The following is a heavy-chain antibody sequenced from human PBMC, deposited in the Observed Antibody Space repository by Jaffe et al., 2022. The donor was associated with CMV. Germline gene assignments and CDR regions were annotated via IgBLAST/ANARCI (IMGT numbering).Heavy chain of an antibody. CDR2: IYYSGST. Sequence: QVQLQESGPGLVKPSETLSLTCTVSGGSISSYYWSWIRQPPGKGLEWIGYIYYSGSTNYNPSLKSRVTISVDTSKNQFSLKLSSVTAADTAVYYCARRDYGGWFDPWGQGTLVTVSS. CDR1: GGSISSYY. V-gene: IGHV4-59*08. CDR3: ARRDYGGWFDP. J-gene: IGHJ5*02. D-gene: IGHD4-17*01.